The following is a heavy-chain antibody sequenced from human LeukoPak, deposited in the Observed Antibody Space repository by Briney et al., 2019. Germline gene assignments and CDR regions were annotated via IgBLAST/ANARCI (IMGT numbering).Heavy chain of an antibody. V-gene: IGHV1-18*01. CDR1: GYTFTSYG. J-gene: IGHJ5*02. Sequence: ASVKVSCKASGYTFTSYGIGWVRQAPGQGLEWMGWISAYNGNTNYAQKLQGRVTMTTDTSTSTAYMELRSLRSDDTAVYYCARDLVVRGLRPNWFDPWGQGTLVTVSS. CDR3: ARDLVVRGLRPNWFDP. CDR2: ISAYNGNT. D-gene: IGHD3-10*01.